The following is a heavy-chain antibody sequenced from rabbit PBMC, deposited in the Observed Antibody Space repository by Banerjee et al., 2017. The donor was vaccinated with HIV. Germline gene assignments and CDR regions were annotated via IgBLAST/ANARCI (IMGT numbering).Heavy chain of an antibody. CDR2: IVVSSINT. J-gene: IGHJ4*01. D-gene: IGHD7-1*01. V-gene: IGHV1S40*01. CDR3: ARVYYTGYALNL. Sequence: QSLEESGGDLDKPGASLTLTCTASGFSFSGSYNMCWVRQAPGKGLEWIACIVVSSINTWYTSWAKGRFPISKASSTTVSLQLNSLTAADSATYFCARVYYTGYALNLWGPGSLVTVS. CDR1: GFSFSGSYN.